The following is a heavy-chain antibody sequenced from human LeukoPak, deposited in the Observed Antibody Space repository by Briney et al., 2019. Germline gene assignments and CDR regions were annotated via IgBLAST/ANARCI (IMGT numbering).Heavy chain of an antibody. CDR3: ARWGHFDASGYFVVDY. J-gene: IGHJ4*02. CDR2: SLYGGRT. Sequence: SETLSLTCTDSDGSIRNFYWNWFRQPPGKRLEWIGHSLYGGRTDYNPSLESRVTISVDTSKSQFSLKLRSVTTTDTAVYYCARWGHFDASGYFVVDYWGQGALVTVSS. V-gene: IGHV4-59*08. CDR1: DGSIRNFY. D-gene: IGHD3-22*01.